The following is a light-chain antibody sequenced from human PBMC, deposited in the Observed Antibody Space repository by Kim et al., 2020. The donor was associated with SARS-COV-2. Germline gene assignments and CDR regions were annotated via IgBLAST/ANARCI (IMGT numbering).Light chain of an antibody. CDR1: SSDIGDSKY. Sequence: SFTNSCTGTSSDIGDSKYVSWYQQHPGKAPKLIIYAVGDRPSGVSSRFAGSKSGNTASLTISGLQAEDEANYYCSSYTRASTLYVIFGGGTQLTVL. CDR3: SSYTRASTLYVI. CDR2: AVG. V-gene: IGLV2-14*03. J-gene: IGLJ2*01.